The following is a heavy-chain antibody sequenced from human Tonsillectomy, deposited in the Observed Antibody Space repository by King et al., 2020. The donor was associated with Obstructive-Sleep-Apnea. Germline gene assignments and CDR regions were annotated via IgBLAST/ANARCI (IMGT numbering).Heavy chain of an antibody. V-gene: IGHV5-51*01. J-gene: IGHJ4*02. CDR2: IFPGYFDT. D-gene: IGHD7-27*01. CDR3: ARGPRTGDAFDY. Sequence: QLVQSGAEVKKPGESLKISCKGSGYTFSIYWIVWVRQMAGKGLEWMVIIFPGYFDTRYCPSFLGQVTISADKSLRTAYLQWSSLKASDTAMYYCARGPRTGDAFDYWGQGTLVTVSS. CDR1: GYTFSIYW.